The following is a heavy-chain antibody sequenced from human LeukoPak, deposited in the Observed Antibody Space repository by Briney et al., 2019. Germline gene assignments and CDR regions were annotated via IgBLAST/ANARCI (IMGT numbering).Heavy chain of an antibody. Sequence: GASVKVSCKVSGYTLTELSMHWVRQAPGKGLEWMGGFDPEDGETIYAQKFQGRVTMTEGTSTDTAYMELSSLRSEDTAVYYCATERELLFDYWGQGTLVTVSS. V-gene: IGHV1-24*01. D-gene: IGHD1-26*01. CDR2: FDPEDGET. CDR3: ATERELLFDY. CDR1: GYTLTELS. J-gene: IGHJ4*02.